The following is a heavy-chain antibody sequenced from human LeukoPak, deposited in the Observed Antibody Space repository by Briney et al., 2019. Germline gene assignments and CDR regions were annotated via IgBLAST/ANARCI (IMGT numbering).Heavy chain of an antibody. CDR2: IYYSGST. Sequence: SETLSLTCTVSGGSISSGGYYWSWIRQHPGKGLEWIGYIYYSGSTYYNPSLKSRVTISVDTSKNQFSLKLSSVTAADTAVYYCARGGRKYICSAEVVAFDIWGQGTMVTVSS. CDR1: GGSISSGGYY. V-gene: IGHV4-31*03. J-gene: IGHJ3*02. CDR3: ARGGRKYICSAEVVAFDI. D-gene: IGHD6-6*01.